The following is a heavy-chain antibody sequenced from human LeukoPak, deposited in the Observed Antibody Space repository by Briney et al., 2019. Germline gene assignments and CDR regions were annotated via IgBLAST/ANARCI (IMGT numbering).Heavy chain of an antibody. CDR1: VYTFTSYY. Sequence: ASEKVSCTASVYTFTSYYIHWVRQAPGQGLEWMGIINPAGGSTTYAQKFQGSRLTLTRATSTSTVYMELSSLRSEDTAVYYCARGRGVHDSHTYDYFDYWGQGSLVTVSS. D-gene: IGHD3-22*01. CDR2: INPAGGST. CDR3: ARGRGVHDSHTYDYFDY. J-gene: IGHJ4*02. V-gene: IGHV1-46*01.